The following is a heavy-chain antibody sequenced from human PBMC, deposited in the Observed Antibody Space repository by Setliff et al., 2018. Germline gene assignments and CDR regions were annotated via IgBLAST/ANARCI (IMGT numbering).Heavy chain of an antibody. D-gene: IGHD6-25*01. CDR3: VPGRGS. V-gene: IGHV3-7*01. J-gene: IGHJ5*02. Sequence: GGSLRLSCVGSGFTFSSHWLDWVRQAPGKGLEWVANINQYGIGKYYIDSVRGRFTSSRDNAQNTLYLHMNNLRAKDTAVFYCVPGRGSWGQGALVTVSS. CDR2: INQYGIGK. CDR1: GFTFSSHW.